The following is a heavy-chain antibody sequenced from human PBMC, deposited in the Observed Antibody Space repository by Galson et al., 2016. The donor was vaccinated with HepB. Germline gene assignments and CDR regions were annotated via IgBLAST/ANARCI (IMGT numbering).Heavy chain of an antibody. CDR1: GFTVSTNY. CDR2: IYGGGST. Sequence: SLRLSCAASGFTVSTNYMSWVRQAPGKGLEWVSVIYGGGSTTYADSVKGRFTISRHNSKNTLYLQMNSLRTEDTAVYYCARDWALEWATIGGYWGQGTLVTVSS. CDR3: ARDWALEWATIGGY. J-gene: IGHJ4*02. D-gene: IGHD5-12*01. V-gene: IGHV3-53*04.